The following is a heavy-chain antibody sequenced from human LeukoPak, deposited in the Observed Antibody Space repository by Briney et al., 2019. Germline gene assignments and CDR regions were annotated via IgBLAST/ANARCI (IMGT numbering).Heavy chain of an antibody. CDR3: ARENYYDSSGYPTQYNWFDP. CDR2: ISGYNGNT. D-gene: IGHD3-22*01. V-gene: IGHV1-18*01. J-gene: IGHJ5*02. CDR1: GYTFTSYG. Sequence: ASVKVSCKASGYTFTSYGIIWVRQAPGQGLEWMGWISGYNGNTNYAQKFQGRVTMTRDTSISTAYMELSRLRSDDTAVYYCARENYYDSSGYPTQYNWFDPWGQGTLVTVSS.